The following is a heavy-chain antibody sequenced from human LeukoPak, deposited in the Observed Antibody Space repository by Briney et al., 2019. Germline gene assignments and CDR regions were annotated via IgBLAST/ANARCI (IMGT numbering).Heavy chain of an antibody. V-gene: IGHV3-21*01. CDR2: ISSSSSYI. CDR1: GFTFSSYS. D-gene: IGHD6-13*01. CDR3: ARDLAAAGTEYYYYYGMDV. J-gene: IGHJ6*02. Sequence: PGGSLRLSCAASGFTFSSYSMNWVRQAPGKGLEWVSSISSSSSYIYYADSVKGRFTISRDNAKNSLYLQMNSLRAEDTAVYYCARDLAAAGTEYYYYYGMDVWGQGTTVTVSS.